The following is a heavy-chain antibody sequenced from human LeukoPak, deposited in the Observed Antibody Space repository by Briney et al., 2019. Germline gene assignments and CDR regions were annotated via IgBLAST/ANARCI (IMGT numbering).Heavy chain of an antibody. CDR3: ARMNVEMATITLNWFDP. CDR1: GYTFTGYY. V-gene: IGHV1-2*02. D-gene: IGHD5-24*01. CDR2: INPNSGGT. Sequence: ASVKVSCKASGYTFTGYYMHWVRQAPGQGLEWMGWINPNSGGTNYAQKFQGRVTMTRDTSISTAYMELSSLRSEDTAVYYCARMNVEMATITLNWFDPWGQGTLVTVSS. J-gene: IGHJ5*02.